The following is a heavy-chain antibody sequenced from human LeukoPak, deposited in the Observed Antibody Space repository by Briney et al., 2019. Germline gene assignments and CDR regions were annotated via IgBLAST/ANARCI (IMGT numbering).Heavy chain of an antibody. CDR2: IIPIFGTA. Sequence: SVKVSCKASGGTFSSYAISWVRQAPGQGLEWMGGIIPIFGTANYAQKFQGRVTITADKSTSTAYMELSSLRSDDTAVYYCASHNWNYVGWFDPWGQGTLVTVSS. V-gene: IGHV1-69*06. J-gene: IGHJ5*02. CDR3: ASHNWNYVGWFDP. CDR1: GGTFSSYA. D-gene: IGHD1-7*01.